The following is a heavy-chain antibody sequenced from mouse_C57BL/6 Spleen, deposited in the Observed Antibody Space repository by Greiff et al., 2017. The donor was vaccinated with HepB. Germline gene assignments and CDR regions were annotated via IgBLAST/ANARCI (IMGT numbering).Heavy chain of an antibody. CDR2: IHPNSGST. Sequence: QVQLQQPGAELVKPGASVKLSCKASGYTFTSYWMHWVKQRPGQGLEWIGMIHPNSGSTNYNEKFKSKATLTVDKSSSTAYMQLSSLTSEDSAVYDCAVTETDWYFDVWGTGTTVTVSS. J-gene: IGHJ1*03. V-gene: IGHV1-64*01. D-gene: IGHD4-1*01. CDR1: GYTFTSYW. CDR3: AVTETDWYFDV.